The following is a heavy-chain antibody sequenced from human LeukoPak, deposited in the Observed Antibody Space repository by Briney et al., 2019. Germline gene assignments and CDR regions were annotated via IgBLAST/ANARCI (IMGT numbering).Heavy chain of an antibody. J-gene: IGHJ4*02. CDR2: IYYTRST. Sequence: MSSETLSLTCTVSGGSISSGDYYWSWIRQPPGKGLEWIGYIYYTRSTYYNPSLKSRVSISVDTSKNQFSLKMRSVTAADTAVYYCTRLTSGTAVADSLACWGQGTLVTVSS. CDR1: GGSISSGDYY. D-gene: IGHD6-19*01. CDR3: TRLTSGTAVADSLAC. V-gene: IGHV4-30-4*08.